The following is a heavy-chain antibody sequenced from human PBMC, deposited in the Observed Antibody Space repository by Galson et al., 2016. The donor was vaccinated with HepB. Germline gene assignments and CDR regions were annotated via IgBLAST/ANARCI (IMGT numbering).Heavy chain of an antibody. D-gene: IGHD6-19*01. CDR2: IYPGDSDT. CDR3: ARTGFSSVWALDY. J-gene: IGHJ4*02. Sequence: QSGAEVKKPGESLKISCKGSGYTFSTYWIGWVRQMPGKGLEWMAIIYPGDSDTRYSPSFQGQATISADKSINTAYLQWRSLKASDTAVYYCARTGFSSVWALDYWGQGTLVTVSS. CDR1: GYTFSTYW. V-gene: IGHV5-51*01.